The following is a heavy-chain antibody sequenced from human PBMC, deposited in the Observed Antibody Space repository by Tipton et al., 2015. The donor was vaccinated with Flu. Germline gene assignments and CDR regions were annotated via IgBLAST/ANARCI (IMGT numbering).Heavy chain of an antibody. CDR3: ARGSGSWTFLIFDC. Sequence: TLSLTCTVSGGSLSSFYWTWIRQSAGKGLEWIGRVYSSGTTNFNPTLKSRLTMSLDASKNQFSLTLNSVTAADTSVYCCARGSGSWTFLIFDCWGQGTLVTVSS. V-gene: IGHV4-4*07. CDR2: VYSSGTT. CDR1: GGSLSSFY. J-gene: IGHJ5*01. D-gene: IGHD3-10*01.